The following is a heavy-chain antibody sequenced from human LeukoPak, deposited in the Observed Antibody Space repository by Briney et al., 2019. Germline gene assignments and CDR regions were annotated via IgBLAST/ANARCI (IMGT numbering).Heavy chain of an antibody. J-gene: IGHJ3*02. CDR3: AREGQYEQQLNAFDI. D-gene: IGHD6-13*01. CDR1: GGSISSYY. CDR2: IYYSGST. Sequence: SETLSLTCTVCGGSISSYYWSWIRQPPGKGLEWIGYIYYSGSTNYNPSLKSRVTISVDTSKNQFSLKLSSVTAADTAVYYCAREGQYEQQLNAFDIWGQGTMVTVSS. V-gene: IGHV4-59*01.